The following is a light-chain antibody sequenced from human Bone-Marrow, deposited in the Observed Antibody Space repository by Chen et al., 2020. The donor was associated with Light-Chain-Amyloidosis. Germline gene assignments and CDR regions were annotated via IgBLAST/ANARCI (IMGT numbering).Light chain of an antibody. CDR3: QSADSSGTYEVI. V-gene: IGLV3-25*03. CDR2: RDT. CDR1: DLPTKY. J-gene: IGLJ2*01. Sequence: SYELTQPPSVSVSPVQTASITCSGDDLPTKYAYWYQQKPGQAPVLVIHRDTERPSGISERFSGSSSGTTATLTISGVQAEDEADYPCQSADSSGTYEVIFGGGTKLTVL.